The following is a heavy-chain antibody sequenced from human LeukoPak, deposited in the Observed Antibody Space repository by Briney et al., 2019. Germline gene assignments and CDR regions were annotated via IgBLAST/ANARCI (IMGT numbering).Heavy chain of an antibody. V-gene: IGHV4-59*01. CDR3: ARLSAIAPVATYYYHSMDV. Sequence: SETLSLTCTVSGVSMSAYYWSWIRQPPGKGLEWIGYIHYSGGINYNPSLKSRAAISIDTSNMQFSLKLNSATAADTAVYYCARLSAIAPVATYYYHSMDVWGKGTTAIVSS. D-gene: IGHD2-2*01. CDR2: IHYSGGI. J-gene: IGHJ6*03. CDR1: GVSMSAYY.